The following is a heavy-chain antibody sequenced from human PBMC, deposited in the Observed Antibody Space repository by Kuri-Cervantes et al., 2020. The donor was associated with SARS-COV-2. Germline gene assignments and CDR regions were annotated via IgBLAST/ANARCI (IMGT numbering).Heavy chain of an antibody. V-gene: IGHV1-2*02. CDR2: INPNSGGT. D-gene: IGHD6-19*01. J-gene: IGHJ3*02. CDR3: ARDGDGEWLVQSGVAFDI. Sequence: ASVKVSCKASGYTFTGYYMHWVRQAPGQGLEWMGWINPNSGGTNYAQKFQGRVTMTRDTSISTAYMELSRLKSDDTAVYYCARDGDGEWLVQSGVAFDIWGQGTMVTVSS. CDR1: GYTFTGYY.